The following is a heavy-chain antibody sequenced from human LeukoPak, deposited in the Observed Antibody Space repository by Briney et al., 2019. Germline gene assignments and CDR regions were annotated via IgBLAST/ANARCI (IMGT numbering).Heavy chain of an antibody. CDR2: IYTSGST. CDR1: GGSISSYY. Sequence: SETLSLTCTVSGGSISSYYWSWIRQPAGKGLEWIGRIYTSGSTNYNPSLKSRVTMSVDTSKNQFSLKLSSVTAADTAVYYCARGRGGGGYSYGLSFDYWGQGTLVTVSS. J-gene: IGHJ4*02. V-gene: IGHV4-4*07. CDR3: ARGRGGGGYSYGLSFDY. D-gene: IGHD5-18*01.